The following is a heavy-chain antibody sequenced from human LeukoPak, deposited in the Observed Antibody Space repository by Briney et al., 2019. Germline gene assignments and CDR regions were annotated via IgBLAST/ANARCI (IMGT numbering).Heavy chain of an antibody. J-gene: IGHJ5*02. CDR1: GYTFTSYD. CDR2: MNPNSGNT. Sequence: ASVKVSCKASGYTFTSYDINWVRQATGQGLEWMGWMNPNSGNTGYAQKFQGRVTMTRNTSISTAYMELSSLRSEETAVYYCARGISPFPMDWFDPWGQGTLVTVSS. CDR3: ARGISPFPMDWFDP. V-gene: IGHV1-8*01. D-gene: IGHD3-3*02.